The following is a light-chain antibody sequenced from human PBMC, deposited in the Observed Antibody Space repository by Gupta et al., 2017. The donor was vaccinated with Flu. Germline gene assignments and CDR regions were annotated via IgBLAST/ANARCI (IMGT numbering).Light chain of an antibody. V-gene: IGLV1-44*01. CDR2: SNN. CDR1: STNIGRNT. J-gene: IGLJ3*02. CDR3: AALYCNLNGVWV. Sequence: VTISCSGSSTNIGRNTVTWFRQRPGTSPNLLVCSNNMRHASGPDQVSGSHSGASASLAIIGLQTEEEAVYYCAALYCNLNGVWVFGGGTKLTVL.